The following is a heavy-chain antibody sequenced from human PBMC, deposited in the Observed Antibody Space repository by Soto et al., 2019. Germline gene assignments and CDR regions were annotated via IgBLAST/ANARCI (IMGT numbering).Heavy chain of an antibody. J-gene: IGHJ5*02. CDR1: GGSISSGGYY. Sequence: SETLSLTCTVSGGSISSGGYYWSWIRQHPGKGLEWIGYIYYSGSTYYNPSLKSRVTISVDTSKNQFSLKLSSVTAADTAVYYCARDLRGVVAEGNWFDPWGQGTLVTVSS. CDR3: ARDLRGVVAEGNWFDP. D-gene: IGHD2-15*01. V-gene: IGHV4-31*03. CDR2: IYYSGST.